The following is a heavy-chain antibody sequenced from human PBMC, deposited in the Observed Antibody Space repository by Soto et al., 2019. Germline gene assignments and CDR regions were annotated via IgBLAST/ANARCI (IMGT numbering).Heavy chain of an antibody. CDR2: INPNSGGT. CDR3: ARADSSSSGDMAV. V-gene: IGHV1-2*02. J-gene: IGHJ6*02. CDR1: GYTFTGYY. Sequence: ASVKVSCKASGYTFTGYYMHWVRQAPGQGLEWMGWINPNSGGTNYAQKFQGRVTMTRDTSISTAYMELSRLRSDDTAVYYFARADSSSSGDMAVWGQGTTVTVSS. D-gene: IGHD6-6*01.